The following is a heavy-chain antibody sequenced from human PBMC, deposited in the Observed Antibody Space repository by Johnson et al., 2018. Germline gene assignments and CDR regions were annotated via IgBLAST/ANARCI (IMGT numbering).Heavy chain of an antibody. CDR1: GGTFSSYA. Sequence: QVQLVQSGAEVKKPGSSVKVSCKASGGTFSSYAISWVRQAPGQGIEWMGGIIPIFGTANYAQKCQGRVTITADENTSQDYMELSSMRSDDTAVYYCARSELGEGYYYYYGMDVWGQWTTVTVSS. CDR3: ARSELGEGYYYYYGMDV. V-gene: IGHV1-69*12. J-gene: IGHJ6*02. CDR2: IIPIFGTA. D-gene: IGHD3-10*01.